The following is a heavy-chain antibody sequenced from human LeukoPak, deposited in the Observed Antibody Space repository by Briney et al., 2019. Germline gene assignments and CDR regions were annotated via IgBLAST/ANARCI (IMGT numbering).Heavy chain of an antibody. Sequence: GRSLRLSCAASGFTFSSYAMHWVRQAPGKGLEWVAVISYDGSNKYYADSVKGRFTISRDNSKNTLYLQMNGLRAEDTAVYYCAWSIAVAGPFDYWAREPWSPSPQ. CDR2: ISYDGSNK. J-gene: IGHJ4*02. CDR3: AWSIAVAGPFDY. D-gene: IGHD6-19*01. V-gene: IGHV3-30*04. CDR1: GFTFSSYA.